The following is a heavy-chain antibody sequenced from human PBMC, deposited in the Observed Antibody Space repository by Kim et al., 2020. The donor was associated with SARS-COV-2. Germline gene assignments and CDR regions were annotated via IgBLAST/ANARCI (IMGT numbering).Heavy chain of an antibody. CDR1: GGSFSGYY. V-gene: IGHV4-34*01. J-gene: IGHJ3*02. CDR2: INHSGST. Sequence: SETLSLTCAVYGGSFSGYYWSWIRQPPGKGLEWIGEINHSGSTNYNPSLKSRVTISVDTSKNQFSLKLSSVTAADTAVYYCARGWGYSSSWYVAVGSFDIWGQGTMVTVSS. D-gene: IGHD6-13*01. CDR3: ARGWGYSSSWYVAVGSFDI.